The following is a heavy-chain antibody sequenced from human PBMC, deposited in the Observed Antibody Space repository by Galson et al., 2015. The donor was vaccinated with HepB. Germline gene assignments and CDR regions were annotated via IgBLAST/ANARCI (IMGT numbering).Heavy chain of an antibody. CDR1: GYTLTELS. Sequence: SVKVSCKVSGYTLTELSMHWVRQAPGKGLEWMGGFDPEDGETNYAQKLQGRVTMTTDTSTSTAYMELRSLRSDDTAVYYCARDRGVVPYYYDSSGYSAVGYWGQGTLVTVSS. J-gene: IGHJ4*02. CDR2: FDPEDGET. V-gene: IGHV1-24*01. D-gene: IGHD3-22*01. CDR3: ARDRGVVPYYYDSSGYSAVGY.